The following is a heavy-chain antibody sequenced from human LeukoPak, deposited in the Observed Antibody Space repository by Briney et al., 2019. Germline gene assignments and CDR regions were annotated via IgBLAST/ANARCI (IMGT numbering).Heavy chain of an antibody. CDR3: ARDRRSGSYDY. Sequence: ASVKVSCKASGYTFTSYGITWVRQAPGQGLEWMGYINTNTGNPTYAQGFTGRFVFSLDTSVSTAYLQISSLEAEDTAVYYCARDRRSGSYDYWGQGTLVTVSS. CDR2: INTNTGNP. J-gene: IGHJ4*02. D-gene: IGHD3-10*01. CDR1: GYTFTSYG. V-gene: IGHV7-4-1*02.